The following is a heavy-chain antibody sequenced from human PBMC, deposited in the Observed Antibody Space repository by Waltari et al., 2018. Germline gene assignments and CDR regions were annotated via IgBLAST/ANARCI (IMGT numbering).Heavy chain of an antibody. V-gene: IGHV1-69*10. CDR1: GGTFSSYA. CDR3: ARYFSAAGPSWYFDL. Sequence: QVQLVQSGAEVKKPGSSVKVYCKASGGTFSSYAISWVRQAPGQGLEWMGGIIPILGIANYAQKFQGRVTITADKSTSTAYMELSSLRSEDTAVYYCARYFSAAGPSWYFDLWGRGTLVTVSS. CDR2: IIPILGIA. J-gene: IGHJ2*01. D-gene: IGHD6-13*01.